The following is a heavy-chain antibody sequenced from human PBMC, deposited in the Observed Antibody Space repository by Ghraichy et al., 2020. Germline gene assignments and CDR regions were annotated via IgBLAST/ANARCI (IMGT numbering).Heavy chain of an antibody. D-gene: IGHD2-2*01. J-gene: IGHJ6*02. CDR1: GFTFSSYG. CDR3: AKGGYCSSTSCRDSYYYYGMDV. V-gene: IGHV3-30*18. CDR2: ISYDGSNK. Sequence: GGSLRLSCAASGFTFSSYGMHWVRQAPGKGLEWVAVISYDGSNKYYADSVKGRFTISRDNSKNTLYLQMNSLRAEDTAVYYCAKGGYCSSTSCRDSYYYYGMDVWGQGTTVTVSS.